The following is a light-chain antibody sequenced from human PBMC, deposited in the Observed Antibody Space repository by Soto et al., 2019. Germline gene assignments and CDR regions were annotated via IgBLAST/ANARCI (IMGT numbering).Light chain of an antibody. CDR1: QSVSNN. Sequence: EIVMTQSPATLSVSPGERATLSCRASQSVSNNLAWYQQKPGQAPRLLIYGASTRATGIPARFSGSGSGTEFTLTISSLQSEDFAVFYCQQYNNWPPYTFGQGTKLEIK. CDR3: QQYNNWPPYT. J-gene: IGKJ2*01. V-gene: IGKV3-15*01. CDR2: GAS.